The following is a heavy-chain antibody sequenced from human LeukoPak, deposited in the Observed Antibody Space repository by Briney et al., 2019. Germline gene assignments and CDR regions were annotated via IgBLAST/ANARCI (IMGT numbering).Heavy chain of an antibody. CDR3: TRGGELMNF. CDR1: GGSVNSGNYY. D-gene: IGHD1-26*01. V-gene: IGHV4-61*02. Sequence: PSETLSLTCTVSGGSVNSGNYYWTWIRRPAGKRLEWIGRIYTSGSTNYNPSLKSRVTISIDASKNQFSLRLSSVTAADTAVYYCTRGGELMNFWGQGTLVTVSS. J-gene: IGHJ4*02. CDR2: IYTSGST.